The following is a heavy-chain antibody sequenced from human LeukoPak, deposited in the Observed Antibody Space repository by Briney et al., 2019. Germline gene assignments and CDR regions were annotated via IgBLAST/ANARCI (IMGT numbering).Heavy chain of an antibody. D-gene: IGHD4-17*01. J-gene: IGHJ4*02. CDR2: MNPNSGST. Sequence: ASVKVSCKASGYTFTSYDINWVRQATGQGLEWMGWMNPNSGSTGYAQKFQGRVTMTRDMSTSTVYMELSSLRSEDTAVYYCARADHYGDYVSPFDYWGQGTLVTVSS. V-gene: IGHV1-8*01. CDR1: GYTFTSYD. CDR3: ARADHYGDYVSPFDY.